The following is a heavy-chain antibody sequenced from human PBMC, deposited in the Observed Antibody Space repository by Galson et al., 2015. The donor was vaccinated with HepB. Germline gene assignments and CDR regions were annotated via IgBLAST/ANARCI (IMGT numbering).Heavy chain of an antibody. V-gene: IGHV5-10-1*01. D-gene: IGHD6-19*01. CDR3: ARTHAHIAVAGVYFDY. Sequence: QSGAEVKKPGESLRISCKGSGYSFTSYWISWVRQMPGKGLEWMGRIDPSDSYTNYSPSFQGHVTISADKSISTAYLQWSSLKASDTAMYYCARTHAHIAVAGVYFDYWGQGTLVTVSS. CDR2: IDPSDSYT. J-gene: IGHJ4*02. CDR1: GYSFTSYW.